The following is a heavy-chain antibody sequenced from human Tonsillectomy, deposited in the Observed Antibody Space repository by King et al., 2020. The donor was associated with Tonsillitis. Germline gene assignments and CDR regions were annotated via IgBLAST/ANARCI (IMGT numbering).Heavy chain of an antibody. V-gene: IGHV4-31*03. J-gene: IGHJ4*02. CDR1: GGSISGGNYY. D-gene: IGHD3-10*01. CDR3: VRDGGGGAGSYFRYLDY. Sequence: QLQESGPGLVKPSQTLSLTCTVSGGSISGGNYYWSWIRQHPGKGLEWIGCIYSTGSAYYNPSLKSRVTISVDTSQNQFSLNLNSVTAADTAVYYCVRDGGGGAGSYFRYLDYWGQGTLVTVSS. CDR2: IYSTGSA.